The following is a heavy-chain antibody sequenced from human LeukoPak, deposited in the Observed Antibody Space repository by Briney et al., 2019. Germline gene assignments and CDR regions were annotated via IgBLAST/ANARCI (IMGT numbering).Heavy chain of an antibody. D-gene: IGHD3-16*02. V-gene: IGHV3-66*02. CDR3: ARELIDPRAFDI. J-gene: IGHJ3*02. CDR2: IYSGGST. CDR1: GFTLSSHE. Sequence: GGSLRLSCAASGFTLSSHEMNWVRQAPGKGLEWVSVIYSGGSTYYADSVKGRFTISRDNSKNTLYLQMNSLRAEDTAVYYCARELIDPRAFDIWGQGTMVTVSS.